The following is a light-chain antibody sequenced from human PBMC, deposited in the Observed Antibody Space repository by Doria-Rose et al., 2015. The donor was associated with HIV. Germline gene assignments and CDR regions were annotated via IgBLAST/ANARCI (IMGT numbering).Light chain of an antibody. V-gene: IGKV4-1*01. CDR2: WAS. Sequence: TQPPESLGMSLGERATLNCKSNQSLLYTSKNYLAWYQQKPGQPPKLLIYWASTRQSGVPARFSGSGSGTDFTLPISSLEAEDVAVYYCQQYYDTPSFGPGTTVDIK. CDR1: QSLLYTSKNY. CDR3: QQYYDTPS. J-gene: IGKJ3*01.